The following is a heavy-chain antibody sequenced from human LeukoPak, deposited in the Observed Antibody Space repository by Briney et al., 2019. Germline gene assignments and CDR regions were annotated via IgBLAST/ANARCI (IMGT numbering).Heavy chain of an antibody. CDR3: ARHTYDFWSGYNSINWFDP. D-gene: IGHD3-3*01. V-gene: IGHV4-39*01. J-gene: IGHJ5*02. Sequence: GSLRLSCAASGFTFSDYYMSWIRQPPGKGLEWIGSIYYSGSTYYNPSLKSRVTISVDTSKNQFSLKLSSVTAADTAVYYCARHTYDFWSGYNSINWFDPWGQGTLVTVSS. CDR2: IYYSGST. CDR1: GFTFSDYY.